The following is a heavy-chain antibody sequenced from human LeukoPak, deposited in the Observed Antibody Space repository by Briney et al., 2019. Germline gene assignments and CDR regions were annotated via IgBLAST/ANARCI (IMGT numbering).Heavy chain of an antibody. CDR3: ARGDYETHGYQTR. D-gene: IGHD3-22*01. CDR2: INTNTGNP. V-gene: IGHV7-4-1*02. J-gene: IGHJ4*02. CDR1: GYIFTSYV. Sequence: APVTVSCTASGYIFTSYVLHWVRQAPGQGLEWMGWINTNTGNPTYAHGFTGRFVFSLDTSVSTAYLQISSLKADDTAMYYCARGDYETHGYQTRWGQGTLVTVSS.